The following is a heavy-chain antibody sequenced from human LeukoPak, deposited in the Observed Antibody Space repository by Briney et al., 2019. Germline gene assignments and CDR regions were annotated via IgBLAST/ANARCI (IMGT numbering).Heavy chain of an antibody. V-gene: IGHV4-59*08. CDR2: IYYSGST. D-gene: IGHD3-22*01. CDR3: ARRGDDSSGYWYYFDY. Sequence: PSETLSLTCTVSGGSISSYYWSWIRQPPGKGLEWIGYIYYSGSTNYNPSLKSRVTISVDTSKNQFSLKLSSVTAADTAVYYCARRGDDSSGYWYYFDYWGQGTLVTVSS. CDR1: GGSISSYY. J-gene: IGHJ4*02.